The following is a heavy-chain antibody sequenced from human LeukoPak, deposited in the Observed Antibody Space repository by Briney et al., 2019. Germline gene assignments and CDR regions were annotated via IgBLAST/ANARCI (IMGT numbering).Heavy chain of an antibody. CDR3: AEAGSSGWYWGY. Sequence: PSETLSLTCAVYGGSFSGYYWSWIRQPPGKGLEWIGEINHSGSTNYNPSLKSRVTISVDTSKNQFSLKLSSVTAADTAVYYCAEAGSSGWYWGYWGQGTLVTVSS. CDR1: GGSFSGYY. D-gene: IGHD6-19*01. V-gene: IGHV4-34*01. J-gene: IGHJ4*02. CDR2: INHSGST.